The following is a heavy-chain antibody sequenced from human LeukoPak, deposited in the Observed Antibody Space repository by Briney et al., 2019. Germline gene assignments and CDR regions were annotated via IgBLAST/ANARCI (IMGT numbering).Heavy chain of an antibody. CDR2: MNPNSGNT. D-gene: IGHD6-19*01. CDR3: ARGDGQWHDAFDI. CDR1: GGTFSSYA. Sequence: ASVKVSCKASGGTFSSYAISWVRQAPGQGLEWMGWMNPNSGNTGYAQKFQGRVTMTRNTSISTAYMELSSLRSEDTAVYYCARGDGQWHDAFDIWGQGTMVTVSS. J-gene: IGHJ3*02. V-gene: IGHV1-8*02.